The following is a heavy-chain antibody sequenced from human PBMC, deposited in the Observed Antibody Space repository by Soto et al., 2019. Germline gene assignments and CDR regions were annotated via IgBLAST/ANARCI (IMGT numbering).Heavy chain of an antibody. D-gene: IGHD3-3*01. CDR2: ISAYNGNT. J-gene: IGHJ6*03. V-gene: IGHV1-18*01. CDR3: ARGPPYLRFLEWSQALYYMEV. Sequence: ASVKVSCKASGYTFTSYGISLVRQAPGQGLEWMGWISAYNGNTNYAQKLQGRVTMTTDTSTSTAYMELRSLRSDDTAVYYCARGPPYLRFLEWSQALYYMEVWGKGTTVTVSS. CDR1: GYTFTSYG.